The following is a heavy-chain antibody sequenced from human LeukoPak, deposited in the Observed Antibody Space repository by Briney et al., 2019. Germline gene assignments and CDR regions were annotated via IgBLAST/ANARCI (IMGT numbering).Heavy chain of an antibody. CDR2: IYYSGST. J-gene: IGHJ5*02. CDR3: AREGVREVEENWFDP. V-gene: IGHV4-31*03. CDR1: GGSISSGGYY. D-gene: IGHD3-10*01. Sequence: SETLSLTCTVSGGSISSGGYYWIWIRPRPGKGLEWIVYIYYSGSTYYNPSLKSRVTISVNTSKNQFSLKLSSVTAADTVVYYCAREGVREVEENWFDPWGQGTLVTVSS.